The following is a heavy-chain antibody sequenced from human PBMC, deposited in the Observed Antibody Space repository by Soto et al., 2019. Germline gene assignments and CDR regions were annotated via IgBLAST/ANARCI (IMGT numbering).Heavy chain of an antibody. CDR3: ARSRSGAVADSFDF. D-gene: IGHD3-10*01. J-gene: IGHJ4*02. CDR1: GFIFSRYA. V-gene: IGHV3-30*04. Sequence: QVQVVESGGGVVQPGRSLRLSCEASGFIFSRYAIHWVRQAPGKGLEWLAVISRDGSNRYYLNSVKGRFTISRDNSNNTVYLQMNSLREDDTALYYCARSRSGAVADSFDFWGQGTLVTVSS. CDR2: ISRDGSNR.